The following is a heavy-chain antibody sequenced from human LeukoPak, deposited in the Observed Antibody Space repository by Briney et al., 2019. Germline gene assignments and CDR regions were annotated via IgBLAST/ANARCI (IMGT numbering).Heavy chain of an antibody. CDR1: GFTFSSYA. CDR2: ISGSGGST. J-gene: IGHJ4*02. D-gene: IGHD3-22*01. CDR3: AAYYYDSSGYWPFDY. Sequence: GGSLRLPCAASGFTFSSYAMSWVRQAPGKGLEWVSAISGSGGSTYYADSVKGRFTISRDNSKNTLYLQMNSLRAEDTAVYYCAAYYYDSSGYWPFDYWGQGTLVTVSS. V-gene: IGHV3-23*01.